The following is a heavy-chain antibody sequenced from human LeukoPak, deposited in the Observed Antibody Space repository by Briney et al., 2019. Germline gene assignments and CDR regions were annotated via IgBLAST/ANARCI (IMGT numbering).Heavy chain of an antibody. CDR2: IRDSGSST. D-gene: IGHD1-26*01. Sequence: GGALRLSCAASGFTFSSYAMSWVRQAPGKGLEWVSAIRDSGSSTHYTDSVKGRFTTSRDNSKNTLFLQMNSLRAEDTAIYYCAKYGPQDSGSSHFDYWGQGALVTVSS. J-gene: IGHJ4*02. CDR1: GFTFSSYA. V-gene: IGHV3-23*01. CDR3: AKYGPQDSGSSHFDY.